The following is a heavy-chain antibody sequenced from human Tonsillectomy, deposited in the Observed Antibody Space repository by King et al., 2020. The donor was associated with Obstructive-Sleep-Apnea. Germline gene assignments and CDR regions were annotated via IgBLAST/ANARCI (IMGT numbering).Heavy chain of an antibody. CDR2: IYHSGST. J-gene: IGHJ5*02. Sequence: VQLQESGPGLVKPSETLSLTCTVSGYSISSGYYWGWIRQPPGKGLEWIGSIYHSGSTYYNPSLKSRVTISVDTSKNQFSLKLSSVTAADTAVYYCARARQYSSSWYVGNWFDPWRQGTLVTVSS. D-gene: IGHD6-13*01. CDR3: ARARQYSSSWYVGNWFDP. V-gene: IGHV4-38-2*02. CDR1: GYSISSGYY.